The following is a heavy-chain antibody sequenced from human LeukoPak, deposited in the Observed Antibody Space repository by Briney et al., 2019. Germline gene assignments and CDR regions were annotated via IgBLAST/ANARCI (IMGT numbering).Heavy chain of an antibody. CDR3: ARDFRGGIAVAGFDY. V-gene: IGHV3-74*01. J-gene: IGHJ4*02. Sequence: QPGGSLRLSCAASGFTFSSYWMHWVRQAPGKGLVWVSRINSDGSSTSYADSVKGRFTISRDNAKNTLYLQMNSLRAEDTAVYYCARDFRGGIAVAGFDYWGQGTLVTVSS. CDR2: INSDGSST. D-gene: IGHD6-19*01. CDR1: GFTFSSYW.